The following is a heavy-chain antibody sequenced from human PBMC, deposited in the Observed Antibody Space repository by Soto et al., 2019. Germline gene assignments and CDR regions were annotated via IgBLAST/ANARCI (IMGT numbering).Heavy chain of an antibody. J-gene: IGHJ4*02. CDR3: ATVHNTSRSFDY. Sequence: QPGGSLRLSCAASGFTFNIYAMTWVRQAPGKGLEWVSTTGATGRTTYYADSVKVRFTVSRDNSKNTLDLQMSNLRAEDTAVYYCATVHNTSRSFDYWGQGTLVTVSS. CDR2: TGATGRTT. D-gene: IGHD1-20*01. CDR1: GFTFNIYA. V-gene: IGHV3-23*01.